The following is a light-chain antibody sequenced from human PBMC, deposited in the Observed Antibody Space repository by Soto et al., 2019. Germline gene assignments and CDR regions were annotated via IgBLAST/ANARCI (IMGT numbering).Light chain of an antibody. CDR1: SSDVGGYNY. CDR3: SSYTSSITLDV. CDR2: DVS. Sequence: QSVLTQPRSVSGSPGQSVTISCTGTSSDVGGYNYVSWYQQHPGKAPKLMIYDVSKRPSGVPDRFSGSKSGNTASLTISGLQAEDEADYYCSSYTSSITLDVFGTGTKVTVL. V-gene: IGLV2-11*01. J-gene: IGLJ1*01.